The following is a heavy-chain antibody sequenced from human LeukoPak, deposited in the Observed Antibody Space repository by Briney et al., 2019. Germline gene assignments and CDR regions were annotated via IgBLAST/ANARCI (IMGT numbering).Heavy chain of an antibody. V-gene: IGHV3-48*03. CDR3: ARDCGGGSCYGPYDAFDI. CDR2: ISSSGSTI. J-gene: IGHJ3*02. Sequence: GGSLRLSCAASGFNVSSNYMNWVRQAPGKGLEWVSYISSSGSTIYYADSVKGRFTISRDNAKNSLYLQMNSLRAEDTAVYYCARDCGGGSCYGPYDAFDIWGQGTMVTVSS. CDR1: GFNVSSNY. D-gene: IGHD2-15*01.